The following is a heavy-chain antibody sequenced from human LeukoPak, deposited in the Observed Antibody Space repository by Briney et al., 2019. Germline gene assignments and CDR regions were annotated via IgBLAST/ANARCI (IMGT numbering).Heavy chain of an antibody. Sequence: AASVKVPYKISGYTLTELSMHWVRQAPGKGLEWMGGFDPEDGETIYAQKFQGRVTMTEDTSTDTAYMELSSLRSEDTAVYYCATDFVAYFDYWGQGTLVTVSS. CDR2: FDPEDGET. CDR1: GYTLTELS. J-gene: IGHJ4*02. D-gene: IGHD2-15*01. CDR3: ATDFVAYFDY. V-gene: IGHV1-24*01.